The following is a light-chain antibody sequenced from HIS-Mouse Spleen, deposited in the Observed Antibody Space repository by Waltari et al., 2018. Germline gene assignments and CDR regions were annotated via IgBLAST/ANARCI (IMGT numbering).Light chain of an antibody. CDR2: EDS. V-gene: IGLV3-10*01. CDR1: ALPKKL. CDR3: YSTDSSGNHRV. Sequence: SYELTQPPSVSVSPGQTARITCSGDALPKKLAYWYQAPVLVIYEDSKRPSGIPERFSGSSSGTMATLTISGAQVEDEADYYCYSTDSSGNHRVFGGGTKLTVL. J-gene: IGLJ2*01.